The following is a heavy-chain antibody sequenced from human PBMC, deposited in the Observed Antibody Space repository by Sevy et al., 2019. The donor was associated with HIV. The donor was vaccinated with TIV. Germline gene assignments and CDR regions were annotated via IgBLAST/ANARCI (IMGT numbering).Heavy chain of an antibody. Sequence: SGPTLVKPTQTLTLTCTFSGFSLSTGGVGVGWIRQPPGKALEWLAVIYSNDDRRYSRSLKNRLNITKDTSKNQVVLTMTNMDPLYTATYYCAYRPSVLTFGGVLVNPYYFDFWGQGTLVTVSS. CDR3: AYRPSVLTFGGVLVNPYYFDF. CDR2: IYSNDDR. D-gene: IGHD3-16*02. CDR1: GFSLSTGGVG. J-gene: IGHJ4*02. V-gene: IGHV2-5*01.